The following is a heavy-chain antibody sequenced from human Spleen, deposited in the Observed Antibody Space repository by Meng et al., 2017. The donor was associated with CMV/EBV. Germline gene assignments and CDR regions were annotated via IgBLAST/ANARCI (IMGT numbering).Heavy chain of an antibody. J-gene: IGHJ4*02. CDR1: GGAFSGYY. CDR3: ARDGSGYGVFDY. D-gene: IGHD3-22*01. CDR2: INHSGST. Sequence: TGAVYGGAFSGYYWSWIRQPPGKGLEWIGEINHSGSTNYNPSLKSRVTISVDTSKNQFSLKLSSVTAADTAVYYCARDGSGYGVFDYWGQGTLVTVSS. V-gene: IGHV4-34*01.